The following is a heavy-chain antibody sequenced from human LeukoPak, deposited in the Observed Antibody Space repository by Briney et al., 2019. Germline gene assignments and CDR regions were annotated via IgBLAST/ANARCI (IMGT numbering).Heavy chain of an antibody. CDR3: AKGAGQLWPQFDY. D-gene: IGHD5-18*01. Sequence: GGSLRLSCAASGFTFSSYGMHWVRQAPGKGLEWVAVISYDGSNRYYADSVKGRFTISRDNSKNTLYLQMNSLRAEDTAVYYCAKGAGQLWPQFDYWGQGTLVTVSS. CDR2: ISYDGSNR. J-gene: IGHJ4*02. CDR1: GFTFSSYG. V-gene: IGHV3-30*18.